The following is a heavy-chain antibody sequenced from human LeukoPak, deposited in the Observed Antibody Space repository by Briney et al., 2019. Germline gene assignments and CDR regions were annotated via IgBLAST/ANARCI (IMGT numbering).Heavy chain of an antibody. V-gene: IGHV4-4*07. CDR2: IYTSGST. Sequence: SETLSLTCTVSGGSISSYYWSWIRQPAGKGLEWIGRIYTSGSTNYNPSLKSRVTMSVDTSKNQFSLKLSSVTAADTAVYYCARDRYYYGSGSQYPFDPWGQGTLVTVSS. D-gene: IGHD3-10*01. J-gene: IGHJ5*02. CDR1: GGSISSYY. CDR3: ARDRYYYGSGSQYPFDP.